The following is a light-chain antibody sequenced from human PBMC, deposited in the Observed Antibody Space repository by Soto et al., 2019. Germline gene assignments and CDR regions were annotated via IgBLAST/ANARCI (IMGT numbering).Light chain of an antibody. CDR2: AAS. CDR3: QQSYSTPPT. V-gene: IGKV1-39*01. Sequence: DIQMTQSPSSLSASVGDRVTITCRASQSISSHLNWYQQKAGKAPKLLIYAASSLQSGVPSRFSGSGSGTDFTLTISSLQSEDFATYYCQQSYSTPPTFGQGTRLEIK. J-gene: IGKJ5*01. CDR1: QSISSH.